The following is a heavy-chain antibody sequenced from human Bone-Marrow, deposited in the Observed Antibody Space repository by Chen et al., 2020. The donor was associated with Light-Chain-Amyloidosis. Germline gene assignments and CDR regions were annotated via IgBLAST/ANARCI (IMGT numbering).Heavy chain of an antibody. CDR2: IRHDGSNK. CDR1: GFTFSSSG. CDR3: AKAVARWLLLQPDY. Sequence: QVQLVESGGGVVQPGGSLSLSCAASGFTFSSSGLHWVRQAPGKGLEWVAFIRHDGSNKYYADSVKGRFTISRDNSKNTLYLQMNSLRAEDTAVYFCAKAVARWLLLQPDYWGQGTLVTVSS. V-gene: IGHV3-30*02. D-gene: IGHD5-12*01. J-gene: IGHJ4*02.